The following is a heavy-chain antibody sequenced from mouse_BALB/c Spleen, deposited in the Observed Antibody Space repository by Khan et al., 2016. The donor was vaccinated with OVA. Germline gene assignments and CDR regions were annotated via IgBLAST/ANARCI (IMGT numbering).Heavy chain of an antibody. J-gene: IGHJ3*01. V-gene: IGHV1-7*01. CDR3: VNHGSSSAWFTY. D-gene: IGHD1-1*01. CDR1: GYTFTNYW. Sequence: VQLQESGAELAKPAASVKMSCKASGYTFTNYWLHWVKQRPGQGLEWIGYINPSTDYTEYNQKFKDKATLTADKSSSTAYMQLTSLTSEDSALYYCVNHGSSSAWFTYWGQGTLVTVSA. CDR2: INPSTDYT.